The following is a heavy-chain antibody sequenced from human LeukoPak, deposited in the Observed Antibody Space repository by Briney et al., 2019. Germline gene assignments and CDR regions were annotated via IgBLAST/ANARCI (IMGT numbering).Heavy chain of an antibody. CDR3: ARHEDRYDSSGYYAGDY. V-gene: IGHV4-59*05. CDR1: GGSISSNY. J-gene: IGHJ4*02. CDR2: IYYSGST. D-gene: IGHD3-22*01. Sequence: SETLSLTCTVSGGSISSNYWSWIRQPPGKGLEWIGSIYYSGSTYYNPSLKSRVTISVDTSKNQFSLKLSSVTAADTAVYYCARHEDRYDSSGYYAGDYWGQGTLVTVSS.